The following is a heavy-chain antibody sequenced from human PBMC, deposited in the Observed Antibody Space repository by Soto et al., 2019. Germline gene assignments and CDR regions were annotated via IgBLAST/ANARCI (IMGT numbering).Heavy chain of an antibody. CDR1: GFTFSSYW. CDR3: ARPYYSDSSGYVY. CDR2: IKTDGSIT. D-gene: IGHD3-22*01. J-gene: IGHJ4*02. V-gene: IGHV3-74*01. Sequence: TGGSLRLSCAASGFTFSSYWMYWVRQAPGKGLVWVSRIKTDGSITSYADSVKGRFTISRDNSKNTLYLQMNSVRAEDTAVYYCARPYYSDSSGYVYWGRGTLVTVSS.